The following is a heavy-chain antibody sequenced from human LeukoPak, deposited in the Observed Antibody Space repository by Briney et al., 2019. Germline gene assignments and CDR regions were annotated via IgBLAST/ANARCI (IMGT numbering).Heavy chain of an antibody. CDR3: AREAPDGMDV. Sequence: PSETLSLTCTVSGGSISSYYWSWIRQPPGKGLEWIGYIYYSGSTNYNPSLKSRVTISVDTPKNQFSLKLSSVTAADTAVYYCAREAPDGMDVWGQGTTVTVSS. V-gene: IGHV4-59*01. CDR1: GGSISSYY. CDR2: IYYSGST. J-gene: IGHJ6*02.